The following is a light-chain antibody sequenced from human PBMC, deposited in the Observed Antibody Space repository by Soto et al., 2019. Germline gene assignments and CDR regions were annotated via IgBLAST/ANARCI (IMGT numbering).Light chain of an antibody. CDR2: GAS. Sequence: EIVMTQSPGTLSVSPGEGATLSCRASQTVSNNLAWYQQKPGQAPRLLIYGASSRATGIPDRFDGSGSGTDFTLTISRLEPEDFAVYYCQQYGSRPWTFGQGTKVDIK. CDR1: QTVSNN. V-gene: IGKV3-20*01. CDR3: QQYGSRPWT. J-gene: IGKJ1*01.